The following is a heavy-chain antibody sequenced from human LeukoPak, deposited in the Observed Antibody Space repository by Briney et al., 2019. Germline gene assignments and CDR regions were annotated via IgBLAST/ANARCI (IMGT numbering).Heavy chain of an antibody. J-gene: IGHJ4*02. D-gene: IGHD2-2*01. V-gene: IGHV1-2*02. CDR3: ARGTVVFSLDY. CDR2: IIPNSGGT. Sequence: GASVKVSCRASGYTFTSYGISWVRQAPGQGLEWMGWIIPNSGGTNYAQKFQGRVTMTRDTSISTAYMELSSLRSDDTAVYYCARGTVVFSLDYWGQGTLVTVSS. CDR1: GYTFTSYG.